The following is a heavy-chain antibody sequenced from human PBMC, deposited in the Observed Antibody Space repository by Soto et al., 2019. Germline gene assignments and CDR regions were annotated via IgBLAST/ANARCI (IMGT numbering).Heavy chain of an antibody. J-gene: IGHJ4*02. D-gene: IGHD4-17*01. CDR2: IYDSGST. Sequence: QVQLQESGPGLVKPSETLSLTCTVSGGSSSSYYWSWILQSPGKGLEWIGYIYDSGSTNYNPSLRSRVTISVDTSKNQFSLKLSSVTAADTAGYYCARRYGSSFDYWGQGTLVTVSS. V-gene: IGHV4-59*08. CDR3: ARRYGSSFDY. CDR1: GGSSSSYY.